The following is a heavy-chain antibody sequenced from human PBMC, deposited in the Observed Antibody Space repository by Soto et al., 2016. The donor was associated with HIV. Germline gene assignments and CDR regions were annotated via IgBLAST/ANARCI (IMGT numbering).Heavy chain of an antibody. D-gene: IGHD3-10*01. CDR2: MNPTSGNT. CDR3: ATASWGARGVMYYFAY. Sequence: QVQVVQSGAEVKKPGASVKVSCKTSGYTFTGYDINWVRQASGQGLEWMGWMNPTSGNTGYAQEFQGRVTISRNNSINTAYMELSSLRSEDTAVYYCATASWGARGVMYYFAYWGQGTQVTVSS. CDR1: GYTFTGYD. J-gene: IGHJ4*02. V-gene: IGHV1-8*01.